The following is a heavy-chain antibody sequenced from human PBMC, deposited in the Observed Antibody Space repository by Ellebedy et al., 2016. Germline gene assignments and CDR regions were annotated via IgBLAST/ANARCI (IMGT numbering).Heavy chain of an antibody. D-gene: IGHD7-27*01. CDR2: IHSTGRT. Sequence: SETLSLXXTVSGGSISGYYWGWIRQPAGKGLEWIGRIHSTGRTDYNPSLESRLTVSVDTSRNQFSLRLNSVTAADTAVYYCARQLGGPTGSAFDIWGQGTMVTVSS. J-gene: IGHJ3*02. CDR3: ARQLGGPTGSAFDI. CDR1: GGSISGYY. V-gene: IGHV4-4*07.